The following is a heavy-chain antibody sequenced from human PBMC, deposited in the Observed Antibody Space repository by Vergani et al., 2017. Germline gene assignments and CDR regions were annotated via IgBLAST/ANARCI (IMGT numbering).Heavy chain of an antibody. J-gene: IGHJ4*02. V-gene: IGHV3-9*01. CDR2: ISGSSSYV. CDR1: GFTFDDYA. D-gene: IGHD1-26*01. CDR3: ARDMGGSYQYYFDY. Sequence: EVQLVESGGGLVQPGRSLRLSCAASGFTFDDYAMHWVRQAPGKGLEWVASISGSSSYVFYRDSVEGRFTITRDNAKNSLYLQMNSLRAEDTAVYYCARDMGGSYQYYFDYWGQGTLVTVSS.